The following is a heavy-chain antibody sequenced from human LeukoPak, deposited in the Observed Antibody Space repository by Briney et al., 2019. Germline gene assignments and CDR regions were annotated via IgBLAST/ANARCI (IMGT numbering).Heavy chain of an antibody. CDR1: GFTVSSNY. V-gene: IGHV3-53*01. Sequence: GGSLRLSCAASGFTVSSNYMSWVRQAPGKGLEWVSVIYSGGSTYYADSVKGRFTISRDNSKNTVYLQMDTLRAEDTAVCYCARGDGYNYWDYWGQGTLVTVSS. CDR2: IYSGGST. D-gene: IGHD5-24*01. J-gene: IGHJ4*02. CDR3: ARGDGYNYWDY.